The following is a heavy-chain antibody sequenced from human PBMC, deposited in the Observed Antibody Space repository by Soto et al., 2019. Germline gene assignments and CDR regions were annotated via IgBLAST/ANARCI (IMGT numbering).Heavy chain of an antibody. CDR2: IYYSGTT. V-gene: IGHV4-59*01. Sequence: PSETLSLTSTLSGGSISSYCCSWGRQPPKKGLEWVGYIYYSGTTNYNPPLKSPVTTPVDTSQNQFSLKLSSVTAADTAVYYCARVLSGNNKRPYYYYGMDVWGKGTTVTVS. CDR3: ARVLSGNNKRPYYYYGMDV. CDR1: GGSISSYC. D-gene: IGHD3-10*01. J-gene: IGHJ6*04.